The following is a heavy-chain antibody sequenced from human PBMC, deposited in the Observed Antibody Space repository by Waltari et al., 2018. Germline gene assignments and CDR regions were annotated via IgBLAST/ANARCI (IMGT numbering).Heavy chain of an antibody. CDR2: IYYSGST. D-gene: IGHD3-3*01. J-gene: IGHJ4*02. V-gene: IGHV4-59*11. CDR3: ARLYYDFWSGYYRLDY. CDR1: GGSISSHY. Sequence: QVQLQASGPGLVKPSETLSLTCTVSGGSISSHYWRWIRQPPGKGLEWIGYIYYSGSTNYNPSLKSRVTRSVDTSKNQFSLKLSSVTAADTAVYYCARLYYDFWSGYYRLDYWGQGTLVTVSS.